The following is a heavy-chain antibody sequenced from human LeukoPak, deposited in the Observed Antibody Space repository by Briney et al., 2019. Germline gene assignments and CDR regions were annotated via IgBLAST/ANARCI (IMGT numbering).Heavy chain of an antibody. V-gene: IGHV3-23*01. CDR1: GFTFSSYW. Sequence: GGSLRLSCAASGFTFSSYWMSWVRQAPGKGLEWVSALSGGGSSTYYADSVKGRFTISRDNSKNTLYLQMNSLRVEDTAIYYCAKALSTGGFFDYWGQGTLVTVSS. CDR2: LSGGGSST. D-gene: IGHD4-17*01. J-gene: IGHJ4*02. CDR3: AKALSTGGFFDY.